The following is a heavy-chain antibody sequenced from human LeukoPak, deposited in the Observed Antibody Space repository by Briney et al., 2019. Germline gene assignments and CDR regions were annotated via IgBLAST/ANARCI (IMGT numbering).Heavy chain of an antibody. CDR1: GYTFTDYY. J-gene: IGHJ5*02. CDR2: MNPKNGGT. D-gene: IGHD3-3*01. V-gene: IGHV1-2*02. Sequence: ASVKVSCKASGYTFTDYYMHWVRQAPGQGLEWMGWMNPKNGGTNYAQKFQGRVIMTRDTSISTAYMELSRLTSDDTAVYYCARESARTYYDFWSGYPNWFDPWGQGTLVTVSS. CDR3: ARESARTYYDFWSGYPNWFDP.